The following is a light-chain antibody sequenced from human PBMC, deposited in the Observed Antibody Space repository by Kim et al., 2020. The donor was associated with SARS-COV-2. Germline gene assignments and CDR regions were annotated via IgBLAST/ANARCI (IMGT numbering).Light chain of an antibody. CDR2: WVS. CDR1: QSVLYSSNNKNY. J-gene: IGKJ4*01. V-gene: IGKV4-1*01. CDR3: QQYFSTPPS. Sequence: ATINCKSSQSVLYSSNNKNYLALYMHKPGQPPKLLIYWVSTRESVVPDRFRGRGSVTDFSLTISGLQTKDVSVYFCQQYFSTPPSFCGGTK.